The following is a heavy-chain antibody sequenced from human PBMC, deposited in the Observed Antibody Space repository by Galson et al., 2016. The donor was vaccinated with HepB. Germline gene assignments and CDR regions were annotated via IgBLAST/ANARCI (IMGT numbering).Heavy chain of an antibody. CDR2: VYYSGST. D-gene: IGHD1-26*01. V-gene: IGHV4-39*01. J-gene: IGHJ4*02. CDR3: ATYLGGIVRASDY. Sequence: ETLSLTCTVSGGSISSSHYYCGWIRQPPGKGLEWIGNVYYSGSTYYNPSLQSRVTISVDTSKNQFSLKLTSVTAADTAVYYCATYLGGIVRASDYWGQGTLFTVSS. CDR1: GGSISSSHYY.